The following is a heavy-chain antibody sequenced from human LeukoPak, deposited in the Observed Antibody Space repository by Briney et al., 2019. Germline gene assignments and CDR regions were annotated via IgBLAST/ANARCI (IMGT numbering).Heavy chain of an antibody. D-gene: IGHD3-22*01. V-gene: IGHV4-59*08. J-gene: IGHJ4*02. Sequence: PSETLSLTCTVSGGSISSYYWSWIRQPPGKGLEWIGYIYYSGSTNYNPSLKSRVTISVDTSKNQFSLKLSSVTAADTAVYYCARLRPYYYDSSGYSYPYYFDYWGQGTLVTVSS. CDR3: ARLRPYYYDSSGYSYPYYFDY. CDR2: IYYSGST. CDR1: GGSISSYY.